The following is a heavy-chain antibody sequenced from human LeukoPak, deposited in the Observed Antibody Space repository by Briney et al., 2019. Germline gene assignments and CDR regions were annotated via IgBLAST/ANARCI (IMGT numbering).Heavy chain of an antibody. Sequence: SGPTLVNPTQTLTLTCTSSGFSLSTSGVGVGWIRQPPGKALEWLALIYWDDDKRYSPSLKSRLTITKDTSKNQVVLTMTNMDPVDTATYYCAHSRGEPTYYDILTGYFDYWGQGTLVTVSS. CDR1: GFSLSTSGVG. J-gene: IGHJ4*02. D-gene: IGHD3-9*01. V-gene: IGHV2-5*02. CDR2: IYWDDDK. CDR3: AHSRGEPTYYDILTGYFDY.